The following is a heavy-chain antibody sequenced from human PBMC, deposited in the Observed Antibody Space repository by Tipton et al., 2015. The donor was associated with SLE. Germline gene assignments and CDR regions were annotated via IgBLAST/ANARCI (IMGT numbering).Heavy chain of an antibody. V-gene: IGHV4-4*07. CDR3: ARETFLEWFLRFDY. CDR1: GGSISSYY. D-gene: IGHD3-3*01. CDR2: IYTSGST. Sequence: TLSLTCTVSGGSISSYYWSWIRQPAGKGLEWIGRIYTSGSTNYNPSLKSRVTMSVDTSKNQFSLKLSSVTAADTAVYYCARETFLEWFLRFDYWGQGTLVTVSS. J-gene: IGHJ4*02.